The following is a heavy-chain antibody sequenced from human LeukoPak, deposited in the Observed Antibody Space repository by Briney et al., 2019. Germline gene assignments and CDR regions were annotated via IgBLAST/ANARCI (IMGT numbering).Heavy chain of an antibody. CDR3: ARDLPGYSSGWYRPYSFDH. V-gene: IGHV3-11*06. Sequence: GGSLRLSCAASGFTFSDYYMSWIRQAPGKGLEWVSYISSSSSYTNYADSVKGRFTISRDNAKNSLYLQMNSLRAEHTAVYYCARDLPGYSSGWYRPYSFDHWGQGPLVTVSS. CDR2: ISSSSSYT. J-gene: IGHJ4*02. D-gene: IGHD6-13*01. CDR1: GFTFSDYY.